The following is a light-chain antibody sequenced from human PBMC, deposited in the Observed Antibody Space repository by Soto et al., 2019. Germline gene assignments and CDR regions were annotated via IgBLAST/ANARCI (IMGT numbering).Light chain of an antibody. J-gene: IGKJ1*01. CDR1: QSISIW. CDR3: QHWNDYSWT. Sequence: DLHMTQSPSTLSASVGDRVTITCRASQSISIWLAWYQQKPGKAPNLLIYKTSSLETGVPSRFSGSGSGTEFTLTISSLQPDDFATYYCQHWNDYSWTFGQGTKVDVK. CDR2: KTS. V-gene: IGKV1-5*03.